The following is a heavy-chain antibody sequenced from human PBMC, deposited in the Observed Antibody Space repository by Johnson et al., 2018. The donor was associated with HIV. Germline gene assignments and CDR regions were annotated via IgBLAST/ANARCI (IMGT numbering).Heavy chain of an antibody. Sequence: VQLVESGGDVVRPGGSLRLSCAASGFGFSDYGMSWVRQVPGKGLEWVSGIKSNGANTAYADSVQGRFTLSRDNAKRALYLQMNSLRVEDTALYYCARDFGLGELSYETVDAFDFWGPGTLVTVSS. D-gene: IGHD3-16*02. CDR2: IKSNGANT. CDR3: ARDFGLGELSYETVDAFDF. CDR1: GFGFSDYG. J-gene: IGHJ3*01. V-gene: IGHV3-20*04.